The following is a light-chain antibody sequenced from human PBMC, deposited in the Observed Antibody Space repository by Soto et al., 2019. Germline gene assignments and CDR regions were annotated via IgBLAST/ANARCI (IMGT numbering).Light chain of an antibody. Sequence: QSVLTQPASVSGSPGQSITISCTGTSSDVGGYDYVSWYQQHPDKAPKLIVYEVTHRPSGVSNRFSGSKSDNTASLTISGLQAEDEADYYCSSLTSGSTRVFGTGTKLTVL. CDR1: SSDVGGYDY. CDR2: EVT. J-gene: IGLJ1*01. CDR3: SSLTSGSTRV. V-gene: IGLV2-14*01.